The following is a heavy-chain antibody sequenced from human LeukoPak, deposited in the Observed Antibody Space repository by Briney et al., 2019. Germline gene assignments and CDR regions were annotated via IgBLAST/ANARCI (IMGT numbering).Heavy chain of an antibody. D-gene: IGHD6-19*01. CDR3: ARVDSLVAGTIDY. CDR2: INHSGST. V-gene: IGHV4-34*01. CDR1: GGSFSGYY. J-gene: IGHJ4*02. Sequence: SETLSLTCAVYGGSFSGYYWSWIRQPPGKGLEWIGEINHSGSTNYNPSLKSRVTISVDTSKNQFSLKLSSVTAADTAVYYCARVDSLVAGTIDYWGQGTLVTVSS.